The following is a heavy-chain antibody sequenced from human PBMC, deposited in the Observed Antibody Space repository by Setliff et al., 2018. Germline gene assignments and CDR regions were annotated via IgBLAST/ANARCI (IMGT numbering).Heavy chain of an antibody. Sequence: ASVKVSCKASGYSFSTYATSWIRQAPGQGLEWMGWINTNTGNPSYAQGFTGRFVFSLDTSVSTAYLQISSLKPEDTAMYYCARASRFATIVWKGDYYMDVWGKGTTVTVSS. V-gene: IGHV7-4-1*02. CDR3: ARASRFATIVWKGDYYMDV. CDR2: INTNTGNP. D-gene: IGHD3-16*02. J-gene: IGHJ6*03. CDR1: GYSFSTYA.